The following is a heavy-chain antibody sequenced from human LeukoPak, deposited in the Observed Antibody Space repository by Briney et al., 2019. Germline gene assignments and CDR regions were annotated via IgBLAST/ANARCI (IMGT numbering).Heavy chain of an antibody. V-gene: IGHV3-30*02. CDR2: IRFDGNNE. Sequence: GGSLRLSCAASGFTFSSFGMHWVRQIPGKGLEWLAFIRFDGNNEYYADSVKGRFIISRDNSKNTLYLQLNSLRAEDTAVFYCAQDRRVGYCTSTSCHYCYYMDVWGKGTPVTISS. CDR3: AQDRRVGYCTSTSCHYCYYMDV. D-gene: IGHD2-2*01. CDR1: GFTFSSFG. J-gene: IGHJ6*03.